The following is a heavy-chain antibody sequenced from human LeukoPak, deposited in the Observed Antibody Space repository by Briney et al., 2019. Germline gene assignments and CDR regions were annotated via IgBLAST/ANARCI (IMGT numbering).Heavy chain of an antibody. CDR3: ARWGAATFDP. CDR2: MNPNSGNT. J-gene: IGHJ5*02. V-gene: IGHV1-8*03. D-gene: IGHD2-15*01. Sequence: ASVKVSCKASGYTFTIYDINWVRQATGQGLEWMGWMNPNSGNTGYAQKFQGRVTITRNTSISTAYMELSSLRSEDAAVYYCARWGAATFDPWGQGTLVTVSS. CDR1: GYTFTIYD.